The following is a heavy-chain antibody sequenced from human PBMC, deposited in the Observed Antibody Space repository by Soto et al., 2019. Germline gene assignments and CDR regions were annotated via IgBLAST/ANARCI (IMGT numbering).Heavy chain of an antibody. CDR3: AGGQYYFDY. V-gene: IGHV3-30*03. CDR2: ISYDGSNK. D-gene: IGHD2-15*01. CDR1: GFPFSSYG. J-gene: IGHJ4*02. Sequence: QVQLVESGGGVVQPGRSLRLSCAASGFPFSSYGMHWVRQAPGKGLEWVAHISYDGSNKHYTDSVKGRFTISRDNSKNMLSLKMSSLRAEETAVYYGAGGQYYFDYCGQGTRVSVSS.